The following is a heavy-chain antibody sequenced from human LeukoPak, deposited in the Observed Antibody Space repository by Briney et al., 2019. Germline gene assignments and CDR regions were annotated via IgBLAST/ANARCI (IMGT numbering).Heavy chain of an antibody. CDR2: ISHDGSNK. D-gene: IGHD4-17*01. Sequence: GRSLRLSCAASGFTFSSYAMHWVRQAPGKGLEWVAVISHDGSNKYYADSVKGRFTISRDNSKNMLYLQMGSLRPDDTAVYYCARDPSGDYYFDYWGQGTLVTVPS. CDR3: ARDPSGDYYFDY. CDR1: GFTFSSYA. J-gene: IGHJ4*01. V-gene: IGHV3-30*04.